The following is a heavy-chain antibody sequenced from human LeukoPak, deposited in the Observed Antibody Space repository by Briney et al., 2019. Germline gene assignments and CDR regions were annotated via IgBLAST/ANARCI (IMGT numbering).Heavy chain of an antibody. CDR2: INPSGGST. Sequence: ASVKVSCKASGYNFISYYMHWVRQAPGQGLEWMGIINPSGGSTSYAQKFQDRVTMTTDTSTSTAYMELRSLRSDDTAVYYCAREGYFGSGIDYYYGMDVWGQGTKVTVSS. D-gene: IGHD3-10*01. V-gene: IGHV1-46*01. CDR1: GYNFISYY. J-gene: IGHJ6*02. CDR3: AREGYFGSGIDYYYGMDV.